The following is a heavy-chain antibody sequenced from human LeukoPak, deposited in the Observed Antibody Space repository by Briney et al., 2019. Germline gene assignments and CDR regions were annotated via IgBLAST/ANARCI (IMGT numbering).Heavy chain of an antibody. V-gene: IGHV3-7*01. CDR1: GFRFSDHW. J-gene: IGHJ4*02. Sequence: GGSLRLSCAASGFRFSDHWMNWFRQAPGKGLEWVATIKTDGSEQYYVDSVKGRFTISRDNAKESLYLQISSLRAEDTAVYYCARDVGWLQSDYWGQGTLVTVSS. CDR3: ARDVGWLQSDY. CDR2: IKTDGSEQ. D-gene: IGHD5-24*01.